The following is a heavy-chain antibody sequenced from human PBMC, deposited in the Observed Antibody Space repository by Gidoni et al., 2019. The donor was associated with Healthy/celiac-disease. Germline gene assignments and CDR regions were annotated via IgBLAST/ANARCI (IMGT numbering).Heavy chain of an antibody. CDR3: ARGRRIPIAAAED. J-gene: IGHJ4*02. V-gene: IGHV4-34*01. D-gene: IGHD6-13*01. CDR2: INHSGST. Sequence: QVQLQQWGAGLLKTSETLSITCAVYGGSFSGYYWSWIRQPPGKGLEWIGEINHSGSTNYNPSLKSRVTISVDTSKNQFSLKLSSVTAADTAVYYCARGRRIPIAAAEDWGQGTLVTVSS. CDR1: GGSFSGYY.